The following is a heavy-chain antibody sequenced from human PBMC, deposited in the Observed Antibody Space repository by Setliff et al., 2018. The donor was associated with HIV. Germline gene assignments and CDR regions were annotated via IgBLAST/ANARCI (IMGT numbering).Heavy chain of an antibody. CDR3: TRRRRAPGTESLEAY. CDR1: GYSFTNYW. Sequence: PGESLKISCRASGYSFTNYWIGWVRQMPGKGLEWIGVIYPGDYVTRYGPSFQGQVSISADTSITTAYLQWSSLKASDTAIYYCTRRRRAPGTESLEAYWGQGTLVTVSS. V-gene: IGHV5-51*01. D-gene: IGHD1-26*01. J-gene: IGHJ4*02. CDR2: IYPGDYVT.